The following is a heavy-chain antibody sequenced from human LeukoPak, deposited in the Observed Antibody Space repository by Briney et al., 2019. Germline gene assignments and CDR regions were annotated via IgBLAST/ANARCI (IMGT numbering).Heavy chain of an antibody. D-gene: IGHD3-3*01. V-gene: IGHV4-30-4*08. CDR2: IYYSGST. J-gene: IGHJ5*02. CDR3: ARSRHDFNWFDP. CDR1: GGSISSGGYY. Sequence: SETLSLTCTVSGGSISSGGYYWSWIRQHPGKGLEWIGYIYYSGSTYYNPSLKSRVTISVDTSKNQFPLKLSSVTAADAAVYYCARSRHDFNWFDPWGQGTLVTVSS.